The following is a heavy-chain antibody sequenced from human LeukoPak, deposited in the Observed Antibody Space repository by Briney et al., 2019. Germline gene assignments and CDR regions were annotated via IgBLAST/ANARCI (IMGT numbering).Heavy chain of an antibody. Sequence: ASVKVSCKASGYTFTSYDISWVRQATGQGPEWMGWMNPNSGNTGYAQKFRGRVSITRNTSISTAYMELSSLISEDTAVYYCARLGELSSDDYWGQGTPVTVPS. CDR2: MNPNSGNT. D-gene: IGHD3-16*02. CDR3: ARLGELSSDDY. CDR1: GYTFTSYD. V-gene: IGHV1-8*03. J-gene: IGHJ4*02.